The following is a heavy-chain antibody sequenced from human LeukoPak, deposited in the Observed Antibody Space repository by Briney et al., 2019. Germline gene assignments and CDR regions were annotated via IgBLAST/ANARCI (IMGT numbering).Heavy chain of an antibody. D-gene: IGHD2-15*01. V-gene: IGHV4-30-4*01. CDR2: IYYSGST. Sequence: SETLSLTCTVSGGSISSGDYYWSWIRQPPGKGLERIGYIYYSGSTYYNPSLKSRVTTSVDTSKNQFSLKLSSVTAADTAVYYCARAPYCSGGSCYSRWFDPWGQGTLVTVSS. CDR1: GGSISSGDYY. CDR3: ARAPYCSGGSCYSRWFDP. J-gene: IGHJ5*02.